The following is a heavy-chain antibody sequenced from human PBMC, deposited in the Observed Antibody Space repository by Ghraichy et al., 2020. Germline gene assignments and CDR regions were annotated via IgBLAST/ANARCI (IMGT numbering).Heavy chain of an antibody. CDR1: GFSFSNHY. Sequence: GSLNISCVGSGFSFSNHYMNWVRQAPGKGLEWIARSKHRAENYITDFAASVKGRFTTSRDDSKNSLFLQMTSLKTEDTAVYYCARDTSASLDTWGQGTMVAVSP. V-gene: IGHV3-72*01. CDR3: ARDTSASLDT. CDR2: SKHRAENYIT. D-gene: IGHD3-16*01. J-gene: IGHJ3*02.